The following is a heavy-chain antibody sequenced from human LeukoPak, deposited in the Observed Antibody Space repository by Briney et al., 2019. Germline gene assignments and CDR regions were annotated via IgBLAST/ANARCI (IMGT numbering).Heavy chain of an antibody. J-gene: IGHJ4*02. Sequence: GGSLRLSCEASGFTFSNYATTWVRQAPGKGLEWVSSIITSGGRTYYADSVKGRFTISRDNSKNTLYLQMTSLRAEDTAVYYCAKLWWNGEEDYWGQGTLVTVSS. D-gene: IGHD2-21*01. CDR1: GFTFSNYA. V-gene: IGHV3-23*01. CDR3: AKLWWNGEEDY. CDR2: IITSGGRT.